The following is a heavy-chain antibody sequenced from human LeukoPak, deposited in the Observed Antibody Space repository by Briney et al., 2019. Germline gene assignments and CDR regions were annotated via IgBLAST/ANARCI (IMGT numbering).Heavy chain of an antibody. D-gene: IGHD6-6*01. CDR1: GFTFSSYA. CDR3: ARNSLEYSSLDY. V-gene: IGHV3-30*04. Sequence: PGRSLRLSCAASGFTFSSYAMHWVRQAPGKGLEWVAVISYDGSNKYYADSVKGRFTISRDNSKSTLYLQMNSLRAEDTAVYYCARNSLEYSSLDYWGQGTLVTVSS. CDR2: ISYDGSNK. J-gene: IGHJ4*02.